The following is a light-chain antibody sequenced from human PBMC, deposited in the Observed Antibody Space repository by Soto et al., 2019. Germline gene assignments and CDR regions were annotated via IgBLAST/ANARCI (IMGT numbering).Light chain of an antibody. Sequence: QSALTQPPSVLGSPGQSITISCTGTSSDVGSYNLVSWYQQHPGKAPKLMICEVSKRPSGVSNRFSGSKSGNTASLTISGLQAEDEADYYCCSYAGSSTVFGTGTKLTVL. CDR3: CSYAGSSTV. CDR1: SSDVGSYNL. V-gene: IGLV2-23*02. CDR2: EVS. J-gene: IGLJ1*01.